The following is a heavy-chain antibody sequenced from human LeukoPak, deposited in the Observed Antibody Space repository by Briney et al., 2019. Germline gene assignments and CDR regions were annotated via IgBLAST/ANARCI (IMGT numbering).Heavy chain of an antibody. J-gene: IGHJ6*02. CDR3: ARAYHYYDSIGYYGMDV. CDR1: GFTVSSNY. CDR2: IYSGGST. V-gene: IGHV3-66*01. Sequence: PGGSLRLSCAASGFTVSSNYMSWVRQAPEKGLEWVSVIYSGGSTYYADSVKGRFTISRDNSKNTLYLQMNSLRAEDTAVYYCARAYHYYDSIGYYGMDVWGQGTTVTVSS. D-gene: IGHD3-22*01.